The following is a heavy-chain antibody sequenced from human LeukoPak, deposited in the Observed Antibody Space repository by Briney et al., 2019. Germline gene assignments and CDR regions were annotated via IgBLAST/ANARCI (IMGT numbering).Heavy chain of an antibody. J-gene: IGHJ4*02. Sequence: ASVKVSCKASGYTFTGYYMHWVRQAPGQELEWMGWINDNSGDTKYAQKFQGRVTMTRDTSISTAYMELSRLRSDDTAMYYCAREISGYSDYWGQGTLVTVSS. CDR3: AREISGYSDY. V-gene: IGHV1-2*02. CDR2: INDNSGDT. D-gene: IGHD2-15*01. CDR1: GYTFTGYY.